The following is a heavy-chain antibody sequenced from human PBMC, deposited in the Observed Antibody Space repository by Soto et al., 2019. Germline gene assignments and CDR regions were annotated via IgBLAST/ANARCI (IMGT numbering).Heavy chain of an antibody. CDR1: GFTFSSYA. CDR2: ISGSGGST. V-gene: IGHV3-23*01. CDR3: AKSLGYSSGWYPPYGMDV. D-gene: IGHD6-19*01. Sequence: EVQLLESGGGLVQPGGSLRLSCAASGFTFSSYAMSWVRQAPGKGLEWVSAISGSGGSTYYADSVKGRFTISRDNSKNTLYLKMNSLRAEDTAVYYCAKSLGYSSGWYPPYGMDVWGQGTTVTVSS. J-gene: IGHJ6*02.